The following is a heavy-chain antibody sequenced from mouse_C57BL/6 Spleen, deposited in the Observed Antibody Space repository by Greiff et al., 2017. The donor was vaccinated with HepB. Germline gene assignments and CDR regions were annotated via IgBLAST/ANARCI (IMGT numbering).Heavy chain of an antibody. D-gene: IGHD1-1*01. CDR2: INPSNGGT. Sequence: VQLQQPGTELVKPGASVKLSCKASGYTFTSYWMHWVKQRPGQGLEWIGNINPSNGGTNYNEKFKSKATLSVDKSSSTAYMQLSSLTSEDSAVYYCARNAYYGSNYFDYWGQGTTLTVSS. CDR1: GYTFTSYW. V-gene: IGHV1-53*01. J-gene: IGHJ2*01. CDR3: ARNAYYGSNYFDY.